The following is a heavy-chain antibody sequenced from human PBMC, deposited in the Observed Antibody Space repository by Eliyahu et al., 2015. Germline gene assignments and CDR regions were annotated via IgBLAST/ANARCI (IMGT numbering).Heavy chain of an antibody. V-gene: IGHV3-23*04. D-gene: IGHD5-18*01. CDR1: XFXFXSYA. Sequence: EVQLVESGGGLVQPGGSLRLSCXASXFXFXSYAMXWVRQAPGKGXXWVSAISGSGGSTYYADSVKGRFTISRDNSKNTLYLQMNSLRAEDTAVYYCAKSGRDTAMTYFDYWGQGTLVTVSS. CDR3: AKSGRDTAMTYFDY. J-gene: IGHJ4*02. CDR2: ISGSGGST.